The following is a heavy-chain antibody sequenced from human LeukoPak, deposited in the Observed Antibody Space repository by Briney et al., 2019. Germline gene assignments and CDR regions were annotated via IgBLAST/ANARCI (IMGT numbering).Heavy chain of an antibody. CDR2: INHSGST. J-gene: IGHJ4*02. CDR3: AVYGTTGTRGGFDY. CDR1: GGSFSGYY. Sequence: SETLSLTCAVYGGSFSGYYWSWIRQPPGKGLEWIGEINHSGSTNYNPSLKSRVTISVDTSKNQFSLKLSSVTAADTAVYYCAVYGTTGTRGGFDYWGQGTLVTVSS. V-gene: IGHV4-34*01. D-gene: IGHD1-1*01.